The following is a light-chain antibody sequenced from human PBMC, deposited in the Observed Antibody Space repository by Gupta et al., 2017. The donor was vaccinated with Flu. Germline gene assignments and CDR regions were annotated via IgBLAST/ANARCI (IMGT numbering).Light chain of an antibody. CDR1: QHIDTD. J-gene: IGKJ1*01. CDR2: AAS. CDR3: QQSDVYPRS. Sequence: PSSLSASPGDRVTITCRASQHIDTDLNWYRQKPGKAPELLIYAASTLQSGIPSRFSGSGSGTDFTLTISKLQPEDLATYFCQQSDVYPRSFGQGTTMEIK. V-gene: IGKV1-39*01.